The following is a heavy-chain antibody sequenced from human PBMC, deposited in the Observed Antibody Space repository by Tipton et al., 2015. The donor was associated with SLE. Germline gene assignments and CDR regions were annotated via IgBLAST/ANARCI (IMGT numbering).Heavy chain of an antibody. Sequence: SLRLSCTASGFTFSSYGMHWVRQAPGKGLEWVAFIRYDGMHIYYADSVKGRFTISRDNSKNTLYMQMNGLRVEDTAVYYCAKLSTERAFDVWGQGTMVTVSS. V-gene: IGHV3-30*02. J-gene: IGHJ3*01. CDR3: AKLSTERAFDV. CDR2: IRYDGMHI. CDR1: GFTFSSYG. D-gene: IGHD6-25*01.